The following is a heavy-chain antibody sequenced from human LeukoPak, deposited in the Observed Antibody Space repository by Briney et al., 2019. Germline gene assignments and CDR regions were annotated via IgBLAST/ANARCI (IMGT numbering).Heavy chain of an antibody. J-gene: IGHJ5*02. V-gene: IGHV3-23*01. D-gene: IGHD2-15*01. CDR3: ASGGYCSGGSCYNNWFDP. CDR1: GFTFSSYA. Sequence: GGSLRLSCAASGFTFSSYAMSWVRQAPGKGLEWVSAISGSGGSTYYADSVKGRFTISRDNSKNTLYLQMNSLRAEDTAVYYCASGGYCSGGSCYNNWFDPWGQGTLVTVSS. CDR2: ISGSGGST.